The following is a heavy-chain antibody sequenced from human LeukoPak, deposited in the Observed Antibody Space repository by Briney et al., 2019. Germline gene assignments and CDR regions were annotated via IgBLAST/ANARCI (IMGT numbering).Heavy chain of an antibody. J-gene: IGHJ4*02. CDR3: AGHHPRNTVDF. D-gene: IGHD2/OR15-2a*01. Sequence: SETLSLTCTVSGGSISSYYRSWIRQPPGKGLEWIAYISDIGSINYNPSLKSRVTISLDTSQNQFSLKLSSVTAADTAVYYCAGHHPRNTVDFWGQGTLVTVSS. V-gene: IGHV4-59*08. CDR1: GGSISSYY. CDR2: ISDIGSI.